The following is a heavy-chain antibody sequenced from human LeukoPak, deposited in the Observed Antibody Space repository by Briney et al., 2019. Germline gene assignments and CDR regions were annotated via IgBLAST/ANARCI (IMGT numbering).Heavy chain of an antibody. Sequence: GGSLRLSCAASGFTFSGSAMHWVRQASGKGLEWVGRIRSKANSYATAYAASVKGRFTISRDDSKNTAYLQMNSLKTEDTAVYYCTRLQRGGAAAGGGLDYWGQGTLVTVSS. CDR3: TRLQRGGAAAGGGLDY. D-gene: IGHD6-13*01. CDR2: IRSKANSYAT. V-gene: IGHV3-73*01. CDR1: GFTFSGSA. J-gene: IGHJ4*02.